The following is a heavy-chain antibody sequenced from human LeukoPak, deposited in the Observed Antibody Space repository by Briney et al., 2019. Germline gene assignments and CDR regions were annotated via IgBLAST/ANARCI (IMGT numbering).Heavy chain of an antibody. CDR1: GFSFSDYP. CDR3: ARDPYRGVPDYFDY. V-gene: IGHV3-30-3*01. CDR2: ISYNGDTK. Sequence: QPGGSLRLSCAASGFSFSDYPLHWVRQAPGKGLEWVAVISYNGDTKYYTDSVTGRFTISRDNSKNTLYLEMIGLRAEDTAIYYCARDPYRGVPDYFDYWGQGTLVTVSS. J-gene: IGHJ4*02. D-gene: IGHD1-14*01.